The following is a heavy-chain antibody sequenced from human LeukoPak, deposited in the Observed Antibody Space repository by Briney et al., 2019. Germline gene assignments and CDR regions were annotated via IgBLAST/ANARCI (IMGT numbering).Heavy chain of an antibody. D-gene: IGHD6-13*01. CDR2: ISGSGGST. CDR1: GFTFSSYA. CDR3: AKADSSSWYYFDY. Sequence: GGSLRLSCAAPGFTFSSYAMSWVRQAPGKGLEWVSAISGSGGSTYYADSVKGRFTISRDNSKNTLYLQMNSLRAEDTAVYYCAKADSSSWYYFDYWGQGTLVTVSS. V-gene: IGHV3-23*01. J-gene: IGHJ4*02.